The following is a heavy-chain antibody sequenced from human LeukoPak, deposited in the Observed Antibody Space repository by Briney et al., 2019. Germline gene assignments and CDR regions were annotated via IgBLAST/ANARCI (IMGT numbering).Heavy chain of an antibody. J-gene: IGHJ3*02. V-gene: IGHV3-66*01. CDR1: GFTVSSNY. CDR3: ARVSTVLDAFDI. D-gene: IGHD4-17*01. Sequence: GSLRLSFAASGFTVSSNYMSWVRPAPGKGLEWVSVIYSGGSTYYADSVKGRFTISRDNSKNTLYLQMNRLRAEDTAVYYCARVSTVLDAFDIWGQGTMVTVSS. CDR2: IYSGGST.